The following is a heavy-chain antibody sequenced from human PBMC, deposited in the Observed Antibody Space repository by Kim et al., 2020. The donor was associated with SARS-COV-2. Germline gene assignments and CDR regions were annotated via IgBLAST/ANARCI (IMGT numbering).Heavy chain of an antibody. CDR2: IDPSDSYT. CDR1: GYSFTSYW. J-gene: IGHJ6*02. D-gene: IGHD4-4*01. Sequence: GESLKISCKGSGYSFTSYWISWVRQMPGKGLEWMGRIDPSDSYTNYSPSFQGHVTISADKSISTAYLQWSSLKASDTAMYYCARQSATYASNYGYYGMDVWGQGTTVTVSS. V-gene: IGHV5-10-1*01. CDR3: ARQSATYASNYGYYGMDV.